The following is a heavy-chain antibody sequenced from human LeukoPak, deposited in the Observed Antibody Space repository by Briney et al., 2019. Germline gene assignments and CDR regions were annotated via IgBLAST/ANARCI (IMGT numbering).Heavy chain of an antibody. J-gene: IGHJ4*02. V-gene: IGHV4-31*03. D-gene: IGHD3-22*01. Sequence: SQTQSLTCTVSGGSISSGGYYWSRIRQHPGKGLEWIGYIYYSGSTYYNPSLKSRITISVDTSKNQFSLKLSSVTAADTAVYYCARVGYYDSSGYYYPIDYWGQGTLVTVSS. CDR1: GGSISSGGYY. CDR2: IYYSGST. CDR3: ARVGYYDSSGYYYPIDY.